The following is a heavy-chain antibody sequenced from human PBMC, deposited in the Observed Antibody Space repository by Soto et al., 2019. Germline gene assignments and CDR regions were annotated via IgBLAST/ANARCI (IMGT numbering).Heavy chain of an antibody. V-gene: IGHV3-33*01. CDR3: ATTGPY. CDR2: IWFDGSNK. CDR1: GFTFSSYG. J-gene: IGHJ4*02. Sequence: GGSLRLSCAASGFTFSSYGMHWVRQAPGKGLEWVAVIWFDGSNKFYADSVKGRFTISRDNSKNTVSLQMNSLRDEYSAAYYCATTGPYWGQGTLVTGST.